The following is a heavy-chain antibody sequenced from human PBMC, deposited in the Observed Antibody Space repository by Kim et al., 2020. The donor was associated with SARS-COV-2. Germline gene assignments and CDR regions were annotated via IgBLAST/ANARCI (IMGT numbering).Heavy chain of an antibody. CDR2: IWYDGSNK. Sequence: GGSLRLSCAASGFTFSSYAMHWVRQAPGKGLEWVAVIWYDGSNKYYADSVKGRFTISRDNSKNTLYLQMNSLRAEDTAVYYCAKDLGGGSYSGYYYYYYGMDVWGQGTTVTVSS. CDR3: AKDLGGGSYSGYYYYYYGMDV. V-gene: IGHV3-33*06. CDR1: GFTFSSYA. D-gene: IGHD1-26*01. J-gene: IGHJ6*02.